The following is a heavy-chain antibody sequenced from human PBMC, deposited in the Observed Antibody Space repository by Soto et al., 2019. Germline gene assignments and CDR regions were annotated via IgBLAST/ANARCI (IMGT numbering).Heavy chain of an antibody. CDR2: TYYRSKWYN. D-gene: IGHD3-3*01. J-gene: IGHJ6*02. CDR1: GDSVSSNSAA. CDR3: ARGVVVDFWSGYPYGMDV. V-gene: IGHV6-1*01. Sequence: SQTLSLTCAISGDSVSSNSAAWNWIRQSPSRGLEWLGRTYYRSKWYNDYAVSVKSRITINPDTSKNQFSLQLNSVTPEDTAVYYCARGVVVDFWSGYPYGMDVWGQGTTVTVSS.